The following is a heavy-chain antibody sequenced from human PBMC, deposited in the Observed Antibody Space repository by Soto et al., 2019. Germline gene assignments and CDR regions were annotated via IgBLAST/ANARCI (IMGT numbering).Heavy chain of an antibody. CDR3: AKALGELSPESFDY. CDR1: GFTFNSYG. V-gene: IGHV3-30*18. J-gene: IGHJ4*02. D-gene: IGHD3-16*02. CDR2: MSYDGNNQ. Sequence: GGSLRLSCAASGFTFNSYGMHWVRQAPGKGLEWVAIMSYDGNNQYYADSVKGRFTISRDNFKNTLHLQMNSLRAEDTAVYYCAKALGELSPESFDYWGQGILVTVS.